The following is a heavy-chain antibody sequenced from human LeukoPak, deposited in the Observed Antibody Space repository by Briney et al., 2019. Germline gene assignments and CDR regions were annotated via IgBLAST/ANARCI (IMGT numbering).Heavy chain of an antibody. D-gene: IGHD6-6*01. J-gene: IGHJ5*02. CDR3: ARATGLDVSSSRYNWFDP. CDR1: GYSFTGYY. CDR2: INPNSGGT. Sequence: ASVKVSCKASGYSFTGYYIQWVRQAPGQGLEWMGWINPNSGGTNYAQKFQGRVTMTRDTSISTAYMELSRLRSDDTAVYYCARATGLDVSSSRYNWFDPWGQGTLVTVSS. V-gene: IGHV1-2*02.